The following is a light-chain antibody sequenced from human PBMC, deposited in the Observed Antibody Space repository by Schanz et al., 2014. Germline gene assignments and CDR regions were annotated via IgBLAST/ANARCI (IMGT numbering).Light chain of an antibody. Sequence: QSALTQPASVSGSPGQSITISCAGTTTDVGGYNYVSWYQQHPGKAPKLIIYDVTNRPSGVSHRFSGSKSGNTASLTISGLQAEDEADYFCSSYTDSSTQVFGTGTKLTVL. CDR2: DVT. CDR3: SSYTDSSTQV. V-gene: IGLV2-14*03. J-gene: IGLJ1*01. CDR1: TTDVGGYNY.